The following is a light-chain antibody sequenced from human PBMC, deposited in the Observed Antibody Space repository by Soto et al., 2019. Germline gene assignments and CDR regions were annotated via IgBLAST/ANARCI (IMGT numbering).Light chain of an antibody. CDR1: QSISSW. V-gene: IGKV1-5*03. CDR3: QQYNSYSWT. J-gene: IGKJ1*01. CDR2: KAS. Sequence: DNQMTQSPSTLSASVGDRVTITCRASQSISSWLAWYQQKPGKAPKLLIYKASSLESGVPSRFSGSGSGTEFTLTISSVQPDDFGTYYCQQYNSYSWTFGQGTKVEVK.